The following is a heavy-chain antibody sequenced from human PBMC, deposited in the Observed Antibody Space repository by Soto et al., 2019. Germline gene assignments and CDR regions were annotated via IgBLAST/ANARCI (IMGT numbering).Heavy chain of an antibody. D-gene: IGHD1-26*01. Sequence: PSQTLSLTCAIPGDSVSSKSATWNWIRQSPSRGLEWLGRTYYRSKWSTDYAVSVKGRITVSPDTSKNQFSLRLNSVTPEDTAVYYCARALAGSYDYWGQGTLVTVSS. CDR3: ARALAGSYDY. CDR2: TYYRSKWST. V-gene: IGHV6-1*01. J-gene: IGHJ4*02. CDR1: GDSVSSKSAT.